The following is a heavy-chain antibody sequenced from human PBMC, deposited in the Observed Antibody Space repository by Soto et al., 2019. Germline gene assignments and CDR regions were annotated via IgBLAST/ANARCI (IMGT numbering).Heavy chain of an antibody. V-gene: IGHV5-51*01. CDR2: IYPGDSDT. D-gene: IGHD2-15*01. J-gene: IGHJ6*02. CDR3: ARSIVVVVGGYYYYGMDV. Sequence: GESLKISCKGSGYSFTSYWIGWVRQMPGKGLEWMGIIYPGDSDTRYSPSFQGQVTISADKSTSTAYLQWSSLKASDTAMYYCARSIVVVVGGYYYYGMDVWGQGTTVTVSS. CDR1: GYSFTSYW.